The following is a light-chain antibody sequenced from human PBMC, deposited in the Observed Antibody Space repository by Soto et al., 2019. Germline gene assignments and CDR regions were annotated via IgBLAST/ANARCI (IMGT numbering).Light chain of an antibody. J-gene: IGKJ2*01. V-gene: IGKV3-15*01. CDR3: QQYNNWPPMYT. CDR2: GAS. Sequence: EIVMTQSPATLSVSPGERATLSCRASQSVSSNLAWYQLRPGQAPRLLIHGASNRATGIPARFSGSGSGTEFTLTISSLQSEDFAVYYCQQYNNWPPMYTVGQGTKLEIK. CDR1: QSVSSN.